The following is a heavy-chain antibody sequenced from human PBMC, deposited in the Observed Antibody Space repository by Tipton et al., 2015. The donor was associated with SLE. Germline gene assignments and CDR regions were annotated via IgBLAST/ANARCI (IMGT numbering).Heavy chain of an antibody. CDR3: ARDGLEGGFDY. V-gene: IGHV4-34*01. CDR2: VNYFGTT. J-gene: IGHJ4*02. CDR1: GGSFSGYY. D-gene: IGHD1-26*01. Sequence: TLSLTCAVYGGSFSGYYWTWIRQTPGKALEWIGEVNYFGTTNYNPSLKSRVTISADTSTKQFSLTLSSVTAADTAVYYCARDGLEGGFDYWGQGTLVTVSS.